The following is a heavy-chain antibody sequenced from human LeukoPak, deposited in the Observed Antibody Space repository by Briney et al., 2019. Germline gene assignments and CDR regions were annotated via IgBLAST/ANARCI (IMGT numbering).Heavy chain of an antibody. D-gene: IGHD3-22*01. CDR1: GFTFSSYW. J-gene: IGHJ4*02. CDR2: IKQDGSEK. V-gene: IGHV3-7*01. CDR3: ARDRRYYYDSSGYYYTDY. Sequence: QPGGSLRLSCAASGFTFSSYWMSWVRQAPGKGLEWVANIKQDGSEKYYVDSVKGRFTISRDNAKNSLYLQMNSLRDEDTAVYYCARDRRYYYDSSGYYYTDYWGQGTLVTVSS.